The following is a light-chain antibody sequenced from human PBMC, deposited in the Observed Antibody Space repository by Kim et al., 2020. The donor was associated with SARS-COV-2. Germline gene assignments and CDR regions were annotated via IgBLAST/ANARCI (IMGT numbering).Light chain of an antibody. CDR3: LLSYSGALVV. V-gene: IGLV7-46*01. Sequence: TFTLTFSSSTKPFTISHYSYWFQQKPGQAPRTLIYDTNNRHSWTPARFSGSLLGGKAALTLSGAQPEDEADYYCLLSYSGALVVFGGGTQLTVL. CDR2: DTN. J-gene: IGLJ2*01. CDR1: TKPFTISHY.